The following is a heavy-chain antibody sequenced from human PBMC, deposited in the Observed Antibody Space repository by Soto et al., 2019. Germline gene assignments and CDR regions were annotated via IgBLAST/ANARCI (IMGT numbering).Heavy chain of an antibody. CDR1: GFTLSDNY. J-gene: IGHJ5*02. Sequence: EVQLVESGGGLVQPGGSLRLSCAASGFTLSDNYMEWVRQAPGKGLEWVGRSRNKANSYTTEYAASVKGRFTISRDDSKNSPDLPMDLLHTDVTAVYYCASPAYRASRTCYAFDPWGQGVLVTVSS. V-gene: IGHV3-72*01. D-gene: IGHD2-2*01. CDR2: SRNKANSYTT. CDR3: ASPAYRASRTCYAFDP.